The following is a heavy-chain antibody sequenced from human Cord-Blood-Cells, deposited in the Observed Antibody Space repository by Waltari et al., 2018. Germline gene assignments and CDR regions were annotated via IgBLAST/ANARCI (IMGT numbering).Heavy chain of an antibody. CDR2: SNSDGGST. D-gene: IGHD6-6*01. Sequence: EVQLVESGGGLVQPGGSLRLSCAASGFTFSSYWMHWVRQAPGKGLVGVPRSNSDGGSTSYADSGKGRFTISRDNAKNTLYLQMNSLRAEDTAVYYCARVDSSSSFGNWYFDLWGRGTLVTVSS. V-gene: IGHV3-74*01. CDR3: ARVDSSSSFGNWYFDL. J-gene: IGHJ2*01. CDR1: GFTFSSYW.